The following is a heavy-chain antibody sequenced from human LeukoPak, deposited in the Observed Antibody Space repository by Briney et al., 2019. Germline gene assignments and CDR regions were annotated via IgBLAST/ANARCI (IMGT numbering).Heavy chain of an antibody. V-gene: IGHV3-30*18. D-gene: IGHD6-19*01. Sequence: GGSLRLSCAASGFTFSGYGMYWVRQAPGKGLEWVAVILYDGSKKYYADSGKGRFTISRDNSKNTLYLQMNSLGAEDTAVYYCAKLKAVAFFDYWGQGTLVTVSS. CDR3: AKLKAVAFFDY. CDR2: ILYDGSKK. CDR1: GFTFSGYG. J-gene: IGHJ4*02.